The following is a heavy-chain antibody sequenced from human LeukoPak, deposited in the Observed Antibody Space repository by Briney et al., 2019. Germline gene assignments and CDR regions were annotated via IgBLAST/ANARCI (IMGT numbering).Heavy chain of an antibody. CDR3: ARDRGGYSSGVYMDV. D-gene: IGHD6-19*01. Sequence: SETLSLTCTVSGYSISSGYYWGWIRQPPGKGLEWIGSIYHSGSTYYNPSLKSRVTISVDTSRNQFSLKLSSVTAADTAVYYCARDRGGYSSGVYMDVWGKGTTVIVSS. CDR2: IYHSGST. CDR1: GYSISSGYY. J-gene: IGHJ6*03. V-gene: IGHV4-38-2*02.